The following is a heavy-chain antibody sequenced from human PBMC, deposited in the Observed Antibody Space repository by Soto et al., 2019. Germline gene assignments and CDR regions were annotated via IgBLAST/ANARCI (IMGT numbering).Heavy chain of an antibody. J-gene: IGHJ6*02. CDR1: GGSISSSSYY. CDR3: ARRLYQDSSGFEGGGMDV. Sequence: QLQLQESGPGLVKPSETLSLTCTVSGGSISSSSYYWGWIRQPPGKGLEWIGSIYYSGSTYYNPSLKRQVPISLDTAKTQVHLRLGSVTAADTAVYYCARRLYQDSSGFEGGGMDVWGQGTTVTVSS. D-gene: IGHD3-22*01. CDR2: IYYSGST. V-gene: IGHV4-39*01.